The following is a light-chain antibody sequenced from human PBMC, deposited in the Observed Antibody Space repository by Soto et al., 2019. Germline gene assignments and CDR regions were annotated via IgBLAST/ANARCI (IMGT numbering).Light chain of an antibody. CDR1: QSVSSY. J-gene: IGKJ4*01. CDR3: QHYGSSPLT. Sequence: EIVLTQSPGTLSLSPGERATLSCRASQSVSSYLAWYQQKPGKAPRLLIYGASSRATGIPDRFSGSGSGTDFTLTISRLDPEDFAVYYCQHYGSSPLTFGGGTKVEIK. V-gene: IGKV3-20*01. CDR2: GAS.